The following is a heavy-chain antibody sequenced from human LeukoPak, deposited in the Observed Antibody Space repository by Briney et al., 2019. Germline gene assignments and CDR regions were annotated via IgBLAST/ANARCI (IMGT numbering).Heavy chain of an antibody. J-gene: IGHJ3*02. V-gene: IGHV4-39*07. D-gene: IGHD6-19*01. CDR2: IYYSGST. Sequence: PSEALSLTCTVSGGSISSSSYYWGWIRQPPGKGLEWIGSIYYSGSTYYNPSLKSRVTISVDTSENQFSLKLSSVTAADTAVYYCVRGGGSGWWGNAFDIWGQGTMVTVSS. CDR3: VRGGGSGWWGNAFDI. CDR1: GGSISSSSYY.